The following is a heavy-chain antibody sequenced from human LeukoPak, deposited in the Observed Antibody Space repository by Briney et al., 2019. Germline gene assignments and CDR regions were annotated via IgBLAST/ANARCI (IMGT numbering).Heavy chain of an antibody. Sequence: HGESLKISCKGSGYSFTSYWIGWVRQMPGKGLEWMGIIYPGDSDTRYSPSFQGQVTISADKSISTAYLQWSSLKASDTAMYYCAREAVAGTFTSDYYYMDVWGKGTTVTVSS. CDR3: AREAVAGTFTSDYYYMDV. V-gene: IGHV5-51*01. J-gene: IGHJ6*03. CDR2: IYPGDSDT. CDR1: GYSFTSYW. D-gene: IGHD6-19*01.